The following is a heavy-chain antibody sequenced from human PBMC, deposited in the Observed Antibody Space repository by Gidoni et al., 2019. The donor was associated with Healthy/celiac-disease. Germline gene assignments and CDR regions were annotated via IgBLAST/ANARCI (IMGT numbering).Heavy chain of an antibody. D-gene: IGHD2-15*01. Sequence: EVQLVESGGGLVQPGGSLSLSCAASGFTFSSYWMSWVRQAPGKGLEWVANIKQDGSEKYYVDSVKGRFTISRDNAKNSLYLQMNSLRAEDTAVYYCARESFIVVVVYYFDYWGQGTLVTVSS. V-gene: IGHV3-7*03. CDR3: ARESFIVVVVYYFDY. CDR1: GFTFSSYW. J-gene: IGHJ4*02. CDR2: IKQDGSEK.